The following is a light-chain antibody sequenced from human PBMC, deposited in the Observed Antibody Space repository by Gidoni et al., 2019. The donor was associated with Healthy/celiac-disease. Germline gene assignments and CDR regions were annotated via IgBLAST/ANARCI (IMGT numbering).Light chain of an antibody. J-gene: IGKJ1*01. V-gene: IGKV2-28*01. CDR3: MQALQTPPT. CDR2: LGS. CDR1: QSLLHSNGYNY. Sequence: DIVMTQSPLSLPVTPGEPASISCRSSQSLLHSNGYNYLDWYLQKPGQSPQLLIYLGSNRASGVPDRFSGSGSGTDFTLKTSRVEDEDVGVYYCMQALQTPPTFGQGTKVEIK.